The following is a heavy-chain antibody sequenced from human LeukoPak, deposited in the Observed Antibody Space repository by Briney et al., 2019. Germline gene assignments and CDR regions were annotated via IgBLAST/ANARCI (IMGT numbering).Heavy chain of an antibody. CDR3: ARGPIQLWIHNAMDV. J-gene: IGHJ6*02. CDR1: GFTFGDHA. CDR2: IRSKAYRGTT. Sequence: GGSLRLSCTGSGFTFGDHAMSWVRQAPGKGLEWVGFIRSKAYRGTTEYAASVKGGFTISRDDSASIAYLQMNSLRTEDTAVYYCARGPIQLWIHNAMDVWGQGTTVTVFS. V-gene: IGHV3-49*04. D-gene: IGHD5-18*01.